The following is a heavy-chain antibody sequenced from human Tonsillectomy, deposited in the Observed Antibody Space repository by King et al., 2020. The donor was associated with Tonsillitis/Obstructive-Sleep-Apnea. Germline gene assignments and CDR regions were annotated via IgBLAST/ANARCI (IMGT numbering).Heavy chain of an antibody. V-gene: IGHV3-53*01. CDR3: AREREGSGLVGDY. J-gene: IGHJ4*02. D-gene: IGHD6-19*01. CDR1: GFTVSSNY. Sequence: VQLVESGGGLIQPGGSLRLSCAASGFTVSSNYMSWVRQAPGKGLEWVSVIYSSGSTHYADSVKGRFTISRDNSKNTLYLQMNSLRAEDTAVYYCAREREGSGLVGDYWGQGTLVTVSS. CDR2: IYSSGST.